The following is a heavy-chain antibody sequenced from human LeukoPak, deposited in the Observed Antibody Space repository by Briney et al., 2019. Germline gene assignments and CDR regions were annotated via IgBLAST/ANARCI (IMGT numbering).Heavy chain of an antibody. Sequence: SETLSLTCAVYGGSFSGYYWSWIRQPPGKGLEWIGEINHSGSTNYNPSLKSRVTISVDTSKNQFSLKLSSVTAADTAVYYCASHYYDSSGYDAFDIWGQGTMVTVSS. CDR2: INHSGST. V-gene: IGHV4-34*01. D-gene: IGHD3-22*01. CDR1: GGSFSGYY. CDR3: ASHYYDSSGYDAFDI. J-gene: IGHJ3*02.